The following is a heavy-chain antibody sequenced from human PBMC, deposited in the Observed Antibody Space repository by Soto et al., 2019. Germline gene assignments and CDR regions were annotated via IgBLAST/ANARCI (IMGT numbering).Heavy chain of an antibody. CDR3: ARSLLLWFGELSDYYDSSGYYFDY. CDR1: GGSISSSSYY. D-gene: IGHD3-22*01. CDR2: IYYSGST. Sequence: SETLSLTCTVSGGSISSSSYYWGWIRQPPGKGLEWIGSIYYSGSTYYNPSLKSRVTISVDTSKNQFSLKLSSVTAADTAVYYCARSLLLWFGELSDYYDSSGYYFDYRGQGTLVTVSS. J-gene: IGHJ4*02. V-gene: IGHV4-39*01.